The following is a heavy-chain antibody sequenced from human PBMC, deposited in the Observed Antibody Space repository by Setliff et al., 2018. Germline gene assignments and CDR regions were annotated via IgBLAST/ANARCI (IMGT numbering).Heavy chain of an antibody. CDR2: INPSSGRT. CDR1: GYTFTSHY. CDR3: ARDVFPYHYEGAFDI. Sequence: GASVKVSCKASGYTFTSHYVHWVRQAPGLGLEWMGTINPSSGRTSYAQKFQGRVTMTRDTSTSTVYMDMSGLRSEDTAVYYCARDVFPYHYEGAFDIWGQGTMVTVSS. J-gene: IGHJ3*02. D-gene: IGHD3-22*01. V-gene: IGHV1-46*01.